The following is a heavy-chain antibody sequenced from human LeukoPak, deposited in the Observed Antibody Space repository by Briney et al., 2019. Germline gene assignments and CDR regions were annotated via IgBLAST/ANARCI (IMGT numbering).Heavy chain of an antibody. V-gene: IGHV3-30-3*01. CDR2: ISYGGSNK. D-gene: IGHD6-6*01. CDR3: VRGLYSSSSGADY. CDR1: GFTFSSYA. Sequence: GGSLRLSCAASGFTFSSYAMHWVRQAPGKGLEWVAVISYGGSNKYYADSVKGRFTISRDNSKNTLYLQMNSLRAEDTAVYYCVRGLYSSSSGADYWGQGTLVTVSS. J-gene: IGHJ4*02.